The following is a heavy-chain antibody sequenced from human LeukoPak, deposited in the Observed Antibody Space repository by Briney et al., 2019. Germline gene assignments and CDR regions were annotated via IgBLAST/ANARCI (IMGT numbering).Heavy chain of an antibody. J-gene: IGHJ4*02. Sequence: GASVKVSCKASGYTFTSYYIHWVRQAPGQGLEWMGLINPSAGGTSYAQKFQDRVTMTRDMSTTTVYLGLNSLRSEDTAVYYCARDERYDSSGYPFDYWGQGTLVTVSS. CDR3: ARDERYDSSGYPFDY. D-gene: IGHD3-22*01. CDR1: GYTFTSYY. CDR2: INPSAGGT. V-gene: IGHV1-46*01.